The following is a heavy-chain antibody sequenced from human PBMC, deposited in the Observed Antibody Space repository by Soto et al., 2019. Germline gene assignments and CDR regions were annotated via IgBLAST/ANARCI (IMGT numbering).Heavy chain of an antibody. D-gene: IGHD3-3*01. Sequence: HPGGSLRLSCAASGFTVSSNYMSWVRQAPGKGLEWVSVIYSGGSTYYADSVKGRFTISRDNSKNTLYLQMNSLRAEDTAVYYCARDRDDFWSGSRGMDVWGQGTTVTVSS. V-gene: IGHV3-53*01. CDR2: IYSGGST. CDR3: ARDRDDFWSGSRGMDV. CDR1: GFTVSSNY. J-gene: IGHJ6*02.